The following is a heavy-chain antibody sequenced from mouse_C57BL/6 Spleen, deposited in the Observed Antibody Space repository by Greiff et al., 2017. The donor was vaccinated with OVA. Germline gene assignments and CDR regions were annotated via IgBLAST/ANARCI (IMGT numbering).Heavy chain of an antibody. D-gene: IGHD1-1*01. Sequence: VQLQQPGPGLVAPSQSLSITCTVSGFSLTSYGVHWVRQPPGEGLEWLVVIWSDGSTTYNSALKSIMSISKDNYKSQVFLKMNSRQTDDTAMYFCARHDYYYGSNYGEAAMDYWGQGTSVTVSS. J-gene: IGHJ4*01. CDR3: ARHDYYYGSNYGEAAMDY. CDR2: IWSDGST. V-gene: IGHV2-6-1*01. CDR1: GFSLTSYG.